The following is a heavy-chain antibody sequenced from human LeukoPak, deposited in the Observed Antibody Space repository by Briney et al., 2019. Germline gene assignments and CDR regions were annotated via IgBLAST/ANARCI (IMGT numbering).Heavy chain of an antibody. V-gene: IGHV3-23*01. CDR2: ISGSGGDT. CDR1: GFTFSSHF. CDR3: ARTPPHDDGGYSNPY. D-gene: IGHD3-22*01. J-gene: IGHJ4*02. Sequence: GGSLRLSCAASGFTFSSHFMSWVRQAPGKGLEWVSGISGSGGDTFYADPVRGQFTISRDNSKNTLYLQMSSLRAEDTAVYYCARTPPHDDGGYSNPYWGQGTLVTVSS.